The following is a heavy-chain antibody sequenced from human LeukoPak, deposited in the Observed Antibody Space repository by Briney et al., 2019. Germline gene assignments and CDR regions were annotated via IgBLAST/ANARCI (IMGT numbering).Heavy chain of an antibody. CDR3: AREVYSSTWFDL. J-gene: IGHJ4*02. D-gene: IGHD6-13*01. Sequence: AGGSLRLSCAASGFTVSSNYMSWDRQAPGKGLEWVSVIYSGGSTYYADSVRGRFIISRDNSKNTLYLQMNSLRGDDTAVYYCAREVYSSTWFDLWGQGTLVTVSS. CDR2: IYSGGST. CDR1: GFTVSSNY. V-gene: IGHV3-66*01.